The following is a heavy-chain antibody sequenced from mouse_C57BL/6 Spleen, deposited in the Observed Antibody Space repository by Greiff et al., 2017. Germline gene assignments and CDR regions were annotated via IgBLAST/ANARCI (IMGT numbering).Heavy chain of an antibody. J-gene: IGHJ3*01. CDR3: TPMVTTGGFAY. Sequence: EVQLQQSGAELVRPGASVKLSCTASGFNIKDDYMHWVKQRPEQGLEWIGWIDPENGDTEYASKFQGKATITADTSSNTAYLQLSSLTSEDTAVYYCTPMVTTGGFAYWCPGTLVTVSA. D-gene: IGHD2-2*01. CDR2: IDPENGDT. V-gene: IGHV14-4*01. CDR1: GFNIKDDY.